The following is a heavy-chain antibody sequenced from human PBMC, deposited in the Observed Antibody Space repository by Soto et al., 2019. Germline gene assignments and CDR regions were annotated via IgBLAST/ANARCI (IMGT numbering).Heavy chain of an antibody. Sequence: PGGSVRLSCAASGFTFSSYTMNWVRQAPGKGLEWVSSISSSSNYIYYVDSVKGRFTISRDNAKNSLYLQMNSLRAEDTAVYYCARGYGNLDYCGQGTLVTVSS. CDR2: ISSSSNYI. J-gene: IGHJ4*02. V-gene: IGHV3-21*06. CDR3: ARGYGNLDY. D-gene: IGHD4-17*01. CDR1: GFTFSSYT.